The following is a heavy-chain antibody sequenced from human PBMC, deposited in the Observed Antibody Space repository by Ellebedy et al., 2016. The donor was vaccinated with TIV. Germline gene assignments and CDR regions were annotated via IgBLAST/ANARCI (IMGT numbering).Heavy chain of an antibody. J-gene: IGHJ4*02. Sequence: GESLKISCAASGFSFSRYGMHWVRQAPGKGLEWVAFIRFDGSNKYFADSVRGRLTISRDNSNNTLYLQMNSLRVEDTAVYYCARQATNTWYLDYWGQGSLVTVSS. CDR3: ARQATNTWYLDY. CDR2: IRFDGSNK. V-gene: IGHV3-30*02. CDR1: GFSFSRYG. D-gene: IGHD2-8*01.